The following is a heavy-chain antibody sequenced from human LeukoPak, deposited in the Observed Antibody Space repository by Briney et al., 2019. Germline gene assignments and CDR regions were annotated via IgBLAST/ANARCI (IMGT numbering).Heavy chain of an antibody. V-gene: IGHV5-51*01. CDR1: GYSFTSYW. Sequence: GESLKISCKGSGYSFTSYWIGWVRQMPGKGLEWMGIIYPGGSDTRYSPSFQGQVTISADKSISTACLQWSSLKASDTAMYYCARPTYYDFWSGSPRAFDIWGQGTMVTVSS. CDR2: IYPGGSDT. CDR3: ARPTYYDFWSGSPRAFDI. J-gene: IGHJ3*02. D-gene: IGHD3-3*01.